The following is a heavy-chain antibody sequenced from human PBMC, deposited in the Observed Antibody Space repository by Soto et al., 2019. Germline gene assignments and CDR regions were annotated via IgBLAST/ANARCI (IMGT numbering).Heavy chain of an antibody. Sequence: QVQLVQSGAEVKKPGASVTVYCKASGYTFTYYYLHWVRQAPGQGLECMGIINPSSGSTSYAQKFQARVTMTRYTSTGTVYMELISLRSEDTAVYYCARDTERHFDLWGRGTLVTVAS. CDR2: INPSSGST. V-gene: IGHV1-46*01. CDR1: GYTFTYYY. J-gene: IGHJ2*01. CDR3: ARDTERHFDL. D-gene: IGHD4-4*01.